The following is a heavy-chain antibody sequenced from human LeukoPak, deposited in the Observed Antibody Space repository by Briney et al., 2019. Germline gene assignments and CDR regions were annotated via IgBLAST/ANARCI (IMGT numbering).Heavy chain of an antibody. V-gene: IGHV3-23*01. Sequence: GGSLRLSCAASGCTFSSYAMSWVRQAPGKGLEWVSAISGSGGSTYYADSVKGRFTISRDNSKNTLYLQMNSLRAEDTAVYYCAKDSSGFQYYFDYWGQGTLVTVSS. CDR3: AKDSSGFQYYFDY. CDR2: ISGSGGST. CDR1: GCTFSSYA. D-gene: IGHD3-22*01. J-gene: IGHJ4*02.